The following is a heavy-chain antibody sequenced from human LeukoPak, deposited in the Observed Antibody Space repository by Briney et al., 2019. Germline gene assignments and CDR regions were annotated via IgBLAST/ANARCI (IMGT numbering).Heavy chain of an antibody. CDR1: GFTFSDYY. J-gene: IGHJ5*02. D-gene: IGHD6-13*01. Sequence: GGSLRLSCAASGFTFSDYYMSWIRQAPGKGLEWVSYISSSGSTIYYADSVKGRFTISRDNAKNSLYLQMNSLRAEDTAVYYCAREVGSSWDEVWFDPWGQGTLVTVSS. CDR3: AREVGSSWDEVWFDP. CDR2: ISSSGSTI. V-gene: IGHV3-11*01.